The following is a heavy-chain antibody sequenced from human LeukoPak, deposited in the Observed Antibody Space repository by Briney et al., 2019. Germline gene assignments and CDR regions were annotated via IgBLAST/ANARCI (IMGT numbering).Heavy chain of an antibody. V-gene: IGHV3-7*01. J-gene: IGHJ4*02. D-gene: IGHD2-15*01. CDR2: INRDGSQK. Sequence: GGSLSLSCAASGFSLSGYWMTWVRQAPGKGLEWVANINRDGSQKNHVDSVQGRFTISRDNAKNSLYLQMNSLTAEDTAVYYCARDYTYCSGSRWYDRFDYWGQGIRVTVSS. CDR1: GFSLSGYW. CDR3: ARDYTYCSGSRWYDRFDY.